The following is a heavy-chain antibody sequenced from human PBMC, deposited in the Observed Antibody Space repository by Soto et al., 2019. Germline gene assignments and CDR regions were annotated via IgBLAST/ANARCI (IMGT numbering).Heavy chain of an antibody. CDR1: GYPFTSFG. Sequence: QVQLVQSGAEVKKPWASVTVACRASGYPFTSFGLSWVRQAPGQGLEWMGWISAYNGNTNYAEHLQGRVTMTTDTSTSTAYMELRSLRSDDAAVYYCARDHRGGTDAFDIWGQGTMVTASS. J-gene: IGHJ3*02. D-gene: IGHD2-15*01. CDR2: ISAYNGNT. CDR3: ARDHRGGTDAFDI. V-gene: IGHV1-18*01.